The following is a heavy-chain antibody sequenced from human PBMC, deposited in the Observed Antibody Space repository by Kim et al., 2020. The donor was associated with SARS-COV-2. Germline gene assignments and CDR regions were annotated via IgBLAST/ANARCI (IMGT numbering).Heavy chain of an antibody. CDR1: GGSISSYY. Sequence: SETLSLTCTVSGGSISSYYWSWIRQPPGKGLEWIGNIYYTGSTNYNPSLKSRVTISLDTSKNQFSLKLSSVTAADTAVYYCAREYVSGWPPAYYFNYWGQGTLVTVSS. CDR2: IYYTGST. D-gene: IGHD6-19*01. CDR3: AREYVSGWPPAYYFNY. V-gene: IGHV4-59*01. J-gene: IGHJ4*02.